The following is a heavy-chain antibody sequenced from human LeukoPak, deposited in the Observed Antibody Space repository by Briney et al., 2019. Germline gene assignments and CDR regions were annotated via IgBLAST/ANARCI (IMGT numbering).Heavy chain of an antibody. V-gene: IGHV3-23*01. J-gene: IGHJ3*01. CDR1: RFIFSKYA. CDR2: ISASNVYT. D-gene: IGHD1-26*01. CDR3: AKPDGLESGTSNYAFHV. Sequence: GGSLRLSRAASRFIFSKYAMSWVRQAPGKGLEWVSGISASNVYTYCSDSVKSRFTVSSDNYKSTWTLQIDILRADDTAVYYCAKPDGLESGTSNYAFHVWGQGTMVTVSS.